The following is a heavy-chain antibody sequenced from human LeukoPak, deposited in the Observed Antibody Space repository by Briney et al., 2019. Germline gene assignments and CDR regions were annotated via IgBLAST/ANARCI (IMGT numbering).Heavy chain of an antibody. CDR1: RFTFSNAW. D-gene: IGHD2-2*01. Sequence: GGSLRLSCAASRFTFSNAWMSWVRQAPGKGLEWVGRIKSKTDGGTTDYAAPVKGRFTISRDDSKNTLYLQMNSLKTEDTAVYYCTTEVDHYYMDVWGKGTTVTVSS. V-gene: IGHV3-15*01. CDR2: IKSKTDGGTT. J-gene: IGHJ6*03. CDR3: TTEVDHYYMDV.